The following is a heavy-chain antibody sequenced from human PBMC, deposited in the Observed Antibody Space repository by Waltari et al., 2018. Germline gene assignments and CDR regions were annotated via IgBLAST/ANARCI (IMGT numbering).Heavy chain of an antibody. CDR3: ARGRPGASLFDY. J-gene: IGHJ4*02. D-gene: IGHD6-6*01. CDR1: GGSISSSSYY. CDR2: SYYSGST. V-gene: IGHV4-39*07. Sequence: QLQLQESGPGLVKPSETLSLTCTVSGGSISSSSYYWGWIRQPPGKGLEWIGSSYYSGSTYYNPSLKSRVTISVDTSKNQFSLKLSSVTAADTAVYYCARGRPGASLFDYWGQGTLVTVSS.